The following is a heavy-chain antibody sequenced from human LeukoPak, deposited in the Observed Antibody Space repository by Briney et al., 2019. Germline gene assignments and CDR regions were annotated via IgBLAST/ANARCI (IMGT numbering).Heavy chain of an antibody. CDR3: ARVCRDGYLMDY. D-gene: IGHD5-24*01. CDR1: GGTFSSYA. CDR2: IIPIFGTA. Sequence: ASVKVSCKASGGTFSSYAISWVRQAPGQGLEWMGGIIPIFGTANYAQKFQGRVTITTDESTSTAYMELGSLGSDDPDVCYCARVCRDGYLMDYWGQGPLVTVSS. V-gene: IGHV1-69*05. J-gene: IGHJ4*02.